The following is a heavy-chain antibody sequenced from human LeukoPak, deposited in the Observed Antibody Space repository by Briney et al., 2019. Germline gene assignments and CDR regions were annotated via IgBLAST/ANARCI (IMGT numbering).Heavy chain of an antibody. CDR1: GYSISSGYY. CDR3: ARAYYDFWSDY. V-gene: IGHV4-38-2*02. CDR2: IFHTGST. D-gene: IGHD3-3*01. J-gene: IGHJ4*02. Sequence: SETLSLTCTVSGYSISSGYYWAWIRQPPGKGLEWIGSIFHTGSTYHNPSLKSRVTISVDTSKNQFSLKLSSVTAADTAVYYCARAYYDFWSDYWGQGTLVTVSS.